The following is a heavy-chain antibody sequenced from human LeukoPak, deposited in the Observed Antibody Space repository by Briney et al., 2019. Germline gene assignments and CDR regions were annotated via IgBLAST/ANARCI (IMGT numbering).Heavy chain of an antibody. Sequence: GGSLRLSCAASGFTLSSFSMNRVRQAPGKGLEWISYITSSSSSTYYADSVKGRFTISRDNAKNSLYLQMNSLRAEDTAVYYCARVIGSYGDSAYWGQGTLVTVSS. CDR1: GFTLSSFS. D-gene: IGHD4-17*01. CDR3: ARVIGSYGDSAY. V-gene: IGHV3-48*04. J-gene: IGHJ4*02. CDR2: ITSSSSST.